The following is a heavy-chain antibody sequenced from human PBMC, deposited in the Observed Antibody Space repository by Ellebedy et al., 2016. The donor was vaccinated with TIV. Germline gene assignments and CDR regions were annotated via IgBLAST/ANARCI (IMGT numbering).Heavy chain of an antibody. CDR2: VYPDDSDG. CDR1: GYTFTRHW. Sequence: PGGSLRLSCKGSGYTFTRHWIGWVRQLPGKGLEWMGIVYPDDSDGRYSPSFHGQVTISADKSISTAYLQWSGLKASDTAMYYCARRGASGIYDAFDIWGQGTMVTVSS. V-gene: IGHV5-51*01. CDR3: ARRGASGIYDAFDI. D-gene: IGHD1-1*01. J-gene: IGHJ3*02.